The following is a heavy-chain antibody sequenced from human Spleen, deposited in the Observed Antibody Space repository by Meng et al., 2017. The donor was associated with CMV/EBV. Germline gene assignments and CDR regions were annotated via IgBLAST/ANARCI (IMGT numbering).Heavy chain of an antibody. J-gene: IGHJ3*02. D-gene: IGHD2-2*01. CDR1: GYTFTSYD. V-gene: IGHV1-8*01. Sequence: ASVKVSCKASGYTFTSYDINWVRQATGQGLEWMGWMNPNSGNTGYAQKFQGRVTMTRNTSISTAYMELSSLRSEDTAVYYCARGVVPADDAFDILCQGTMVTVSS. CDR3: ARGVVPADDAFDI. CDR2: MNPNSGNT.